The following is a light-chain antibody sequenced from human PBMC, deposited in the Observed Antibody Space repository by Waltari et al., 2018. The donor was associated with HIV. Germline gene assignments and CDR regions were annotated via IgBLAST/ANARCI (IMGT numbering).Light chain of an antibody. J-gene: IGKJ2*01. V-gene: IGKV1D-8*01. CDR2: GAS. Sequence: VIWMTQSPSLLSASTGDRVPINCRLSQGISTFLAWYQQKPGKAPGLLIYGASTLQNGVPSRFSGRGSGTNFTLTISCLQSEDFATYYCQQYYSYPYTFGQGTRLEIK. CDR1: QGISTF. CDR3: QQYYSYPYT.